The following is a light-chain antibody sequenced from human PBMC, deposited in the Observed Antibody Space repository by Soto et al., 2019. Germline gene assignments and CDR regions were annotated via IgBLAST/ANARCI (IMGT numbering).Light chain of an antibody. J-gene: IGKJ5*01. Sequence: TQSAGTLSLFPGEGANLXCRASRSVSSSYVAWYQRQPGQLARLLXXAASTTATGITARLSGSGSGKEFALNISSIGPADFAMYYCQQRQYWTPLTFGQGTRLDIK. CDR3: QQRQYWTPLT. CDR1: RSVSSSY. V-gene: IGKV3D-20*02. CDR2: AAS.